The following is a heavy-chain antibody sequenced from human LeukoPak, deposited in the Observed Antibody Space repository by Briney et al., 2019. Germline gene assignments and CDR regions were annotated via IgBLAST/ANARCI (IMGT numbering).Heavy chain of an antibody. CDR2: ISSSSSYI. CDR3: ARDKYYYDSRMDY. Sequence: PGGSLRLSCAASGFTFSSYRMNWVRQAPGKGLEWVSSISSSSSYIYYADSVKGRFTISRDNAKNSLYRQMNSLRAEDTAVYYCARDKYYYDSRMDYWGQGTLVTVSS. D-gene: IGHD3-22*01. V-gene: IGHV3-21*01. CDR1: GFTFSSYR. J-gene: IGHJ4*02.